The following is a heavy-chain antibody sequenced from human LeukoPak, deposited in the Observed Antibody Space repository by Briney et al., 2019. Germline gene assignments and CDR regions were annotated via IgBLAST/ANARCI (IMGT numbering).Heavy chain of an antibody. CDR2: ISYDGSNK. D-gene: IGHD3-22*01. CDR3: ARDFRSYDSSGYLF. V-gene: IGHV3-30-3*01. CDR1: GFTFSSYA. J-gene: IGHJ4*02. Sequence: QPGRSLRLSCAASGFTFSSYAMHWVRQAPGKGLEWVAVISYDGSNKYYADSVKGRFTISRDNSKNTLYLQMNSLRAEDTAVYYCARDFRSYDSSGYLFWGQGTLVTVSS.